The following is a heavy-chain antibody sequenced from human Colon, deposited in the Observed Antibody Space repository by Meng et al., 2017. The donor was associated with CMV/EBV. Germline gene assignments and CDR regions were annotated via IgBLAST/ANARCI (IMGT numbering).Heavy chain of an antibody. V-gene: IGHV3-9*01. D-gene: IGHD2-2*01. CDR1: GGSISNYY. CDR2: INWNSGSI. CDR3: AKVPAADYYYYGMDV. Sequence: GGSLRLSCSVSGGSISNYYWSWVRQAPGKGLEWVSGINWNSGSIAYADSVTGRFIISRDNAKNSLYLQMNSLRAEDTALYYCAKVPAADYYYYGMDVWGQGTTVTVSS. J-gene: IGHJ6*02.